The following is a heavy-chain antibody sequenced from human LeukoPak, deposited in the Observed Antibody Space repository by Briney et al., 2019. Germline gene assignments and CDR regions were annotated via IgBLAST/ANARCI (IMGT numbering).Heavy chain of an antibody. CDR3: ARVRCSGSYCPLFDY. J-gene: IGHJ4*02. D-gene: IGHD1-26*01. CDR1: GFTFSNYW. V-gene: IGHV3-7*01. Sequence: GGSLRLSCAASGFTFSNYWMGWVRQAPGKGLQWVANIKTDGSEKYYVDSVKGRFTISRDNAKNSLYLQMNSLRAEDTAVYYCARVRCSGSYCPLFDYWGQGTLVTVSS. CDR2: IKTDGSEK.